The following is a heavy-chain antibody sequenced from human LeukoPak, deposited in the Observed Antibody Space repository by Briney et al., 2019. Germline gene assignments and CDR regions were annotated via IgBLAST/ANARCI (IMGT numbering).Heavy chain of an antibody. CDR1: GGSISSYY. CDR2: IYYSGST. J-gene: IGHJ6*03. D-gene: IGHD2-15*01. V-gene: IGHV4-59*01. Sequence: PSETLSLTCTVSGGSISSYYWSWIRQPPGRGLEWIGYIYYSGSTNYNPSLKRRVTISVDTSKNQFSLKLSSVTAADTAVYYCARRLYCSGGSCPIPYYYYYMDVWGKGTTVTVSS. CDR3: ARRLYCSGGSCPIPYYYYYMDV.